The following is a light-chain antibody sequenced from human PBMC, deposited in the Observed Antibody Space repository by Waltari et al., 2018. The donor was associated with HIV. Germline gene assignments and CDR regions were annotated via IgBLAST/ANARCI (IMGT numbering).Light chain of an antibody. J-gene: IGLJ2*01. CDR1: SSDVGRYNY. V-gene: IGLV2-14*03. Sequence: QSALTQPASVSGSPGQSITLSCTGASSDVGRYNYFPWYQHHPGKAPKLIIYDVSNRPSGVSNRFSGSKSGTTASLTISGLQAEDEADYYCSSYTSSRTVVFGGGTKLTVL. CDR2: DVS. CDR3: SSYTSSRTVV.